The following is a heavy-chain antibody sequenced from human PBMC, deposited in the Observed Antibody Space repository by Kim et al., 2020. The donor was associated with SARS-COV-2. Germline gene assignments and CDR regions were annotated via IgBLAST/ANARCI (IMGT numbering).Heavy chain of an antibody. CDR3: AKYTVTTSPTLQY. J-gene: IGHJ4*02. Sequence: YADSVKGRFTISRDNSKNTLYLQMNSLRAEDTAVYYCAKYTVTTSPTLQYWGQGTLVTVSS. D-gene: IGHD4-4*01. V-gene: IGHV3-23*01.